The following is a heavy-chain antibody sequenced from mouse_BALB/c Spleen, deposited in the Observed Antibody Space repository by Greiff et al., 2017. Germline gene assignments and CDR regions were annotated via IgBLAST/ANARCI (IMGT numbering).Heavy chain of an antibody. CDR2: IDPANGNT. V-gene: IGHV14-3*02. J-gene: IGHJ4*01. CDR1: GFNIKDTY. CDR3: ARGIYYAMDY. Sequence: EVQRVESGAELVKPGASVKLSCTASGFNIKDTYMHWVKQRPEQGLEWIGRIDPANGNTKYDPKFQGKATITADTSSNTAYLQLSSLTSEDTAVYYCARGIYYAMDYWGQGTSVTVSS.